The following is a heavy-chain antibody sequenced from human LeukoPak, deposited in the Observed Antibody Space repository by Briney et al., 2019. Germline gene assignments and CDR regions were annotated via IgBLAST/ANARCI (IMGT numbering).Heavy chain of an antibody. Sequence: SETLSLTCAVSGGSFSGYYWSWIRQPPGKGLEWIGEINHSGGTNYNPSLKSRVTISVDTSKNQFSLKLSSVTAADTAVYYCARANRIAIAVAPEGGFDYWGQGTLVTVSS. CDR2: INHSGGT. CDR3: ARANRIAIAVAPEGGFDY. CDR1: GGSFSGYY. D-gene: IGHD6-19*01. V-gene: IGHV4-34*01. J-gene: IGHJ4*02.